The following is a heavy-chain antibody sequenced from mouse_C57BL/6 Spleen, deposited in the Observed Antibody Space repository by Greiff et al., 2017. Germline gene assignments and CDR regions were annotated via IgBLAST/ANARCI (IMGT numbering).Heavy chain of an antibody. D-gene: IGHD2-14*01. CDR1: GYTFTDYY. J-gene: IGHJ4*01. CDR2: IYPGSGNT. V-gene: IGHV1-76*01. Sequence: VQLQQSGAELVRPGASVKLSCKASGYTFTDYYINWVKQRPGQGLEWIARIYPGSGNTYANEKFKGKATLTAEKSSSTAYMQISSLTADDSAVYFCARYRDDAIDDWGQGTSVTVSS. CDR3: ARYRDDAIDD.